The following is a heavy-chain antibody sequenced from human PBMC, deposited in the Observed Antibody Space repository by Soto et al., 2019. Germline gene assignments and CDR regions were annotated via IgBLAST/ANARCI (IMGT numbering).Heavy chain of an antibody. CDR3: ARAGYKHGSHYYGMDV. V-gene: IGHV1-3*01. Sequence: ASVKVSCKASGYTFTSYPTHWVRQAPGQRLEWMGWIDAGNGNTKYSQKFRGRVTFTTDTSASTAYMDLSSLRSEDTAVYYCARAGYKHGSHYYGMDVWGQVTTVSVSS. D-gene: IGHD5-18*01. CDR2: IDAGNGNT. J-gene: IGHJ6*02. CDR1: GYTFTSYP.